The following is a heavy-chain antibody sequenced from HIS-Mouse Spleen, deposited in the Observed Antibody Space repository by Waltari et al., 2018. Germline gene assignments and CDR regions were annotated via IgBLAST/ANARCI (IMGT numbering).Heavy chain of an antibody. V-gene: IGHV4-39*07. D-gene: IGHD6-13*01. J-gene: IGHJ2*01. CDR2: IYYSGIT. CDR1: GCSISSSSYF. Sequence: QLQLQESGPGLVKPSETLSLSCTVSGCSISSSSYFWGWRRRPPGKGLEWIGSIYYSGITYYNPSLKGRVTISVDTSKNQFSLKLSSVTAADTAVYYCAREIPYSSSWYDWYFDLWGRGTLVTVSS. CDR3: AREIPYSSSWYDWYFDL.